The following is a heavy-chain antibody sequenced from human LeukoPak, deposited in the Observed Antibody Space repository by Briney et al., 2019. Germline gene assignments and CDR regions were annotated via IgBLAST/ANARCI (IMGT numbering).Heavy chain of an antibody. CDR1: GGSISSGDYY. V-gene: IGHV4-39*07. CDR3: ARVGRLSSSSWYSPFDY. Sequence: SQTLSLTCTVSGGSISSGDYYWSWIRQPPGKGLEWIGSIYHSGSTYYNPSLKSRVTISVDTSKNQFSLKLSSVTAADTAVYYCARVGRLSSSSWYSPFDYWGQGTLVTVSS. D-gene: IGHD6-13*01. J-gene: IGHJ4*02. CDR2: IYHSGST.